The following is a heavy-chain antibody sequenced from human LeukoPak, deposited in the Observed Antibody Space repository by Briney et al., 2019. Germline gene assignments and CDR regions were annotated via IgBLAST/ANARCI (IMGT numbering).Heavy chain of an antibody. CDR2: ISGSGGST. CDR1: GFTFSSYA. J-gene: IGHJ6*02. V-gene: IGHV3-23*01. CDR3: ARSGEGYCSSTSCYRPYYYGMDV. D-gene: IGHD2-2*01. Sequence: GGSLRLSCAASGFTFSSYAMSWVRQAPGKGLEWVSAISGSGGSTYYADSVKGRFTISRDNAKNSLYLQMNSLRAEDTAVYYCARSGEGYCSSTSCYRPYYYGMDVWGQGTTVTVSS.